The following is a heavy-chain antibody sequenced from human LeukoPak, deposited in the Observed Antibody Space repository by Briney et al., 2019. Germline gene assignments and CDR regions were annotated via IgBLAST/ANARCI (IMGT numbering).Heavy chain of an antibody. CDR3: AKDPIFSGSYGVFDY. J-gene: IGHJ4*02. CDR2: ISVDGSYK. Sequence: GGSLRLSCAASGFTFSSYGMHWVRQAPGKGLEWVAVISVDGSYKFYADSVKGRLTISRDNSKNTLYLQMNSLRAGDTAVYYCAKDPIFSGSYGVFDYWGLGTLVTVSS. D-gene: IGHD1-26*01. CDR1: GFTFSSYG. V-gene: IGHV3-30*18.